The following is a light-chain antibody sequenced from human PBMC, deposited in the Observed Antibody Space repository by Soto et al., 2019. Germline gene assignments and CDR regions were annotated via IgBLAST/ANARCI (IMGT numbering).Light chain of an antibody. V-gene: IGKV3-15*01. J-gene: IGKJ5*01. Sequence: EIVMTPSPATLSVSPGERATLSCRASQSVTNNLAWYQQKPGQAPRLLIYGASSRATGIPARFSGSGSGTDFTLTISRLEPEDFAVFYCQQYGSSPVTFGQGTRLEIK. CDR3: QQYGSSPVT. CDR2: GAS. CDR1: QSVTNN.